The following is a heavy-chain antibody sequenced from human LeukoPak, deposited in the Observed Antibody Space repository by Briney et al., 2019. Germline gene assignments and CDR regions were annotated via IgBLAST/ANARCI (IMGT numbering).Heavy chain of an antibody. CDR2: IYTSGST. CDR1: GGSISSSSYY. J-gene: IGHJ4*02. D-gene: IGHD3-3*01. CDR3: AGGENDFWSGSLGY. V-gene: IGHV4-39*07. Sequence: SETLSLTCTVSGGSISSSSYYWGWIRQPPGKGLEWIGRIYTSGSTNYNPSLKSRVTMSVDTSKNQFSLKLSSVTAADTAVYYCAGGENDFWSGSLGYWGQGTLVTVSS.